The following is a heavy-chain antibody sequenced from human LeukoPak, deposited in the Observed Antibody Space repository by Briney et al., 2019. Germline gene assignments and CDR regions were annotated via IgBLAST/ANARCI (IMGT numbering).Heavy chain of an antibody. CDR3: GKTTAGYSSGRFPGWPVDY. Sequence: GGSPRLSCAASGFTFNSYAMYWVRQAPGKGLEWISGIFGSGGSAHYADSVKGRFTISRDNSKNTLYLQMNSLRAEDTAVYYCGKTTAGYSSGRFPGWPVDYWGQGTLVTVSS. CDR1: GFTFNSYA. J-gene: IGHJ4*02. CDR2: IFGSGGSA. V-gene: IGHV3-23*01. D-gene: IGHD6-19*01.